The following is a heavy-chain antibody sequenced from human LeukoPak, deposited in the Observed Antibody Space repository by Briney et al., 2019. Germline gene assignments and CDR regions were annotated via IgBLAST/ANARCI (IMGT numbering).Heavy chain of an antibody. Sequence: ASVKVSCKASGYTFTGYYMHWVRQAPGQGLEWMGWINPNSGGTNYAQKFQGRVTMTRDTSISTAYMELSRLRSDDTAVYYCARERLFYYYMDVWGKGTTVTVSS. CDR3: ARERLFYYYMDV. CDR1: GYTFTGYY. D-gene: IGHD6-19*01. V-gene: IGHV1-2*02. CDR2: INPNSGGT. J-gene: IGHJ6*03.